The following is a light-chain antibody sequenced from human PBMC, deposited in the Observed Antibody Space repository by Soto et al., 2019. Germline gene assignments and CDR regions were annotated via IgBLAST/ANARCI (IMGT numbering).Light chain of an antibody. CDR2: TNH. V-gene: IGLV1-44*01. Sequence: QSGLTQPPSVSGTPGQKVSISCSGSASNLGGNPGNWYQHLPGAAPKLLIYTNHQRPSGVPDRFSGSKSGTSASLAISGLRSDDEADFYCAAWDDSLNAVVFCGGTKVTVL. J-gene: IGLJ2*01. CDR3: AAWDDSLNAVV. CDR1: ASNLGGNP.